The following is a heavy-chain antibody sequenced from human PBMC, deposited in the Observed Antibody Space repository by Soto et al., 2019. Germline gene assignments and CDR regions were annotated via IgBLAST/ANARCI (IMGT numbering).Heavy chain of an antibody. CDR2: ISAYSGKT. J-gene: IGHJ4*02. CDR1: GYTFSNYD. CDR3: ARTGELRLDS. Sequence: QVHLVQSGAEVKKPGASVRVSCKASGYTFSNYDISWVRQAPGQGLEWMGWISAYSGKTNYAQSLQVRVTMTTDTSTNTAYMELRSMTSDDTAVYYCARTGELRLDSWGQGTLVTVSS. D-gene: IGHD1-7*01. V-gene: IGHV1-18*01.